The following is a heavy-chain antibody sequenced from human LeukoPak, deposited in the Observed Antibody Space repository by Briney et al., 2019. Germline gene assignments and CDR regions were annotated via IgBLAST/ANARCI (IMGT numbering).Heavy chain of an antibody. CDR3: ATKSAPYYYGSGSYCYYMDV. V-gene: IGHV3-23*01. Sequence: GGSLRLSCAASGFTFDNYAMTWVRQAPGKGLEWIATISGSGGSTYYADSVKGRVTIFRDNSKNMVFLQMNSLRAEDTAVYYCATKSAPYYYGSGSYCYYMDVWGKGTTVTISS. D-gene: IGHD3-10*01. CDR1: GFTFDNYA. J-gene: IGHJ6*03. CDR2: ISGSGGST.